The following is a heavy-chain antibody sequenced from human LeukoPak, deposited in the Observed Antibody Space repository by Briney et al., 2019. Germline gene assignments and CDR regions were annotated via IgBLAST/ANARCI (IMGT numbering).Heavy chain of an antibody. CDR1: GYTFTSYG. J-gene: IGHJ4*02. CDR3: ARDVEDIVVVPAAIGSFLGY. D-gene: IGHD2-2*02. CDR2: ISAYNGNT. V-gene: IGHV1-18*01. Sequence: GASVNVSCKASGYTFTSYGISWVRQAPGQGLEWMGWISAYNGNTNYAQKLQGRVTMTTDTSTSTAYMELRSLRSDDTAVYYCARDVEDIVVVPAAIGSFLGYWGQGTLVTVSS.